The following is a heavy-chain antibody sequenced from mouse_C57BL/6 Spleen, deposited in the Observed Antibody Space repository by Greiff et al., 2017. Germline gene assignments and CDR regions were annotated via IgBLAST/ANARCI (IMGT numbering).Heavy chain of an antibody. D-gene: IGHD2-4*01. Sequence: EVQLVESGGGLVKPGGSLKLSCAASGFTFSDYGMHWVRQAPETGLEWVAYISSGSRTIYYEDTVKGRFTLYSDKAKNTLFLQMTSLRSEVTAMYYCARDDYAWYFDVWGTGTTVTVSS. CDR2: ISSGSRTI. V-gene: IGHV5-17*01. CDR1: GFTFSDYG. CDR3: ARDDYAWYFDV. J-gene: IGHJ1*03.